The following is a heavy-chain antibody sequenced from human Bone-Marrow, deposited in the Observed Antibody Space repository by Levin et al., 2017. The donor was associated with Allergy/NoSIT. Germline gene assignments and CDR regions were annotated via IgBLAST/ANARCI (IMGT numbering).Heavy chain of an antibody. CDR1: GDSFSNYY. J-gene: IGHJ4*02. Sequence: SETLSLTCSVSGDSFSNYYWSWIRQPPGKGLVWIGNIYSSGSTNYNPSLKSRVSISVDTSKNQFSLNLNSVTTADTAVYFCAGSTRGYCSGGNCIPAHFETWGRGILVTVSS. D-gene: IGHD2-15*01. CDR3: AGSTRGYCSGGNCIPAHFET. V-gene: IGHV4-59*01. CDR2: IYSSGST.